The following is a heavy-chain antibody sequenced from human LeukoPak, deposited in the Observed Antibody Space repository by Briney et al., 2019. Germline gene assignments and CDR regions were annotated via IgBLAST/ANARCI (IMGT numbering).Heavy chain of an antibody. J-gene: IGHJ4*02. CDR1: GITFSSYM. CDR2: IKQDGSEK. CDR3: ASPSTAVADNDN. V-gene: IGHV3-7*01. Sequence: GGSLRLSCAASGITFSSYMLTWVRQAPGKGLEWVANIKQDGSEKYYVDSVKGRFTISRDNAKNSLYLQMNSLRAEDTAVYYGASPSTAVADNDNWGQGALVTVSS. D-gene: IGHD6-13*01.